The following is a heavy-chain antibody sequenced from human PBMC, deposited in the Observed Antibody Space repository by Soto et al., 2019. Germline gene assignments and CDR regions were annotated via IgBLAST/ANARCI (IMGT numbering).Heavy chain of an antibody. CDR2: INWNDDE. V-gene: IGHV2-5*01. CDR1: DFSLINRAEG. CDR3: EHRHYIGGFDI. Sequence: SCPTPVNPAQTLTLTCPFSDFSLINRAEGVCWIRQPPGKALEWLALINWNDDERYSPSLKDRLTITKDTSRNHVVLTMTNVDPVDTATYYCEHRHYIGGFDIWGQGTTVNVSS. D-gene: IGHD3-10*01. J-gene: IGHJ3*02.